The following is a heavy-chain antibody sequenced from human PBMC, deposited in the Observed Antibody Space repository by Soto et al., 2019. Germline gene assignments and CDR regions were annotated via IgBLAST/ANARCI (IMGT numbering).Heavy chain of an antibody. CDR3: ANSEGKKQLDHLDY. D-gene: IGHD6-13*01. V-gene: IGHV4-39*07. J-gene: IGHJ4*02. Sequence: PSETLSLTCTVSGGSISTRSSYWGWLRQPPGKGLEWIGRIFHSGNTNYNPSLKSRVTISVDKSNNQFSLKLTSVTAADTAVYFCANSEGKKQLDHLDYWGQGTLVTVSS. CDR2: IFHSGNT. CDR1: GGSISTRSSY.